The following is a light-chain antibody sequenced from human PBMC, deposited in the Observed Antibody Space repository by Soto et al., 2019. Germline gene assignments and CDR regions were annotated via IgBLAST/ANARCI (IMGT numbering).Light chain of an antibody. V-gene: IGKV3-20*01. J-gene: IGKJ5*01. CDR2: GAS. Sequence: VLTQSPSTLAFSPGEGGALSCGASQRVSSNYVAWYQQKPGQAPRLLISGASNRATGTPDRFRGSGSGTDFTLTITRLEPEDFAVYYCHQYGSAPLTFGQGTRLEIK. CDR1: QRVSSNY. CDR3: HQYGSAPLT.